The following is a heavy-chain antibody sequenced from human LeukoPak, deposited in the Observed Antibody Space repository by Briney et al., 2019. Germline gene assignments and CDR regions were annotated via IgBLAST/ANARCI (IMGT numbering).Heavy chain of an antibody. J-gene: IGHJ4*02. CDR1: GFTLSTYG. CDR2: IWNDGSNR. D-gene: IGHD6-13*01. Sequence: GRSLRLSCAASGFTLSTYGMYWVRQAPGKGLEWVAVIWNDGSNRHYADSVKGRFTISRDNSKNTLDLQMNSLRAEDTAVYYCAKDLSSSWFEGLDNWGQGTLVTVSS. V-gene: IGHV3-33*06. CDR3: AKDLSSSWFEGLDN.